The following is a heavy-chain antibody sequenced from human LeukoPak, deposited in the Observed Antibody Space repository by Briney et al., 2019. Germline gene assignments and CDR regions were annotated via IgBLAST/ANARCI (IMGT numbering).Heavy chain of an antibody. CDR1: GYTFTSYG. Sequence: ASVKVSCKASGYTFTSYGISWVRQAPGQGLEWMGWISAYNGNTNYAQKLQGRVTMTTDTSTSTAYMELRSLRSDDTAVYYCARRGAIISYYYYGMDVWGQGTTVTVSS. V-gene: IGHV1-18*01. CDR3: ARRGAIISYYYYGMDV. J-gene: IGHJ6*02. D-gene: IGHD2/OR15-2a*01. CDR2: ISAYNGNT.